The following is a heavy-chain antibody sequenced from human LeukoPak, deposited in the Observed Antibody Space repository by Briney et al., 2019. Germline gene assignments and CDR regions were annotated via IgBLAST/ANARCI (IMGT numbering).Heavy chain of an antibody. CDR1: GGTFSSYA. V-gene: IGHV1-69*06. Sequence: ASVKVSCKASGGTFSSYAISWVRQAPGQGLEWMGGIIPIFGTANYAQKFQGRVTITADKSTSTAYMELSSLRSEDTAVYYCARARTNYYDSSGQFDYWGQGTLVTVSS. CDR2: IIPIFGTA. D-gene: IGHD3-22*01. CDR3: ARARTNYYDSSGQFDY. J-gene: IGHJ4*02.